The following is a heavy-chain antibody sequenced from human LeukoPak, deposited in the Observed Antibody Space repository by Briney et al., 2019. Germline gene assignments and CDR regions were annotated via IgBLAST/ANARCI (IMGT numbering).Heavy chain of an antibody. J-gene: IGHJ4*02. CDR3: ARGRGSSSWYRY. D-gene: IGHD6-13*01. CDR2: INHSGST. V-gene: IGHV4-34*01. CDR1: GGSFSGYY. Sequence: SETLSLTCAVYGGSFSGYYWSWIRQPPGKGLEWIGEINHSGSTNYNPSLKSRVTISVDTSKNQFSLKLSSVTAADMAVYYCARGRGSSSWYRYWGQGTLVTVSS.